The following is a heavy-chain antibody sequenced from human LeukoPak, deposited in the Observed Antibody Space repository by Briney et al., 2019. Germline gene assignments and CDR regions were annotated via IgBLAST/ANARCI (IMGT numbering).Heavy chain of an antibody. J-gene: IGHJ5*02. CDR2: IYYSGST. Sequence: SETLSLTCTVSGGSISSYYWSWIRQPPGKGLEWIGYIYYSGSTNYNPSLKSRVTISVDTSKNQFSLKLSSVTAADTVVYYCARETENDDIVVVPAPSRWFDPWGQGTLVTVSS. CDR3: ARETENDDIVVVPAPSRWFDP. D-gene: IGHD2-2*01. CDR1: GGSISSYY. V-gene: IGHV4-59*01.